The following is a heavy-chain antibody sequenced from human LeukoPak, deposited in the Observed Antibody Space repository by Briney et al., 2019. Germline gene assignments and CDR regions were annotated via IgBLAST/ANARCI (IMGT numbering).Heavy chain of an antibody. D-gene: IGHD1-26*01. CDR2: INHSGST. V-gene: IGHV4-34*01. J-gene: IGHJ4*02. Sequence: SETLSLTCAVYGGSFSGYYWSWLRQPPGKGLEWIGEINHSGSTNYNPSLKSRVTISVDTSKNQFSLELSSVTAADTAVYYCATVGSVMPEWGQGTLVTVSS. CDR3: ATVGSVMPE. CDR1: GGSFSGYY.